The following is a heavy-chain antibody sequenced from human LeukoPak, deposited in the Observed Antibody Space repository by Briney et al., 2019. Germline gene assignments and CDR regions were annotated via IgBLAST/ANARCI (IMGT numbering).Heavy chain of an antibody. D-gene: IGHD1-26*01. CDR2: IRSKANSYAT. J-gene: IGHJ4*02. CDR1: GFTFSGSA. Sequence: GGSLRLSCAASGFTFSGSAMHWVRQASGKGLERVGRIRSKANSYATAYAASVKGRFTISRDDSKNTLYLQMNSLKTEDTAVYYCGVGATYYFDYWGQGTLVTVSS. CDR3: GVGATYYFDY. V-gene: IGHV3-73*01.